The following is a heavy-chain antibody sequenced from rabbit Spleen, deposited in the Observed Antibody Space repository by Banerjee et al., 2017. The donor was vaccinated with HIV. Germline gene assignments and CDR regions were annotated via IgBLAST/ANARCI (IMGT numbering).Heavy chain of an antibody. J-gene: IGHJ6*01. D-gene: IGHD8-1*01. Sequence: QSLEESGGGLVKPGGTLTLTCTVSGFSFSSSYYMCWVRQAPGKGLEWIGCIYGGSSSSTYYANWAKGRFTISKTSSTTVTLQMTSLTAADTATYFCARDTGSSFSSYGMDLWAPGTLVTVS. CDR3: ARDTGSSFSSYGMDL. V-gene: IGHV1S40*01. CDR1: GFSFSSSYY. CDR2: IYGGSSSST.